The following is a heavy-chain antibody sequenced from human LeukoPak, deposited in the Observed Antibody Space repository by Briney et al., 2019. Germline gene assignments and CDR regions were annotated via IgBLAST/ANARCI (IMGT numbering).Heavy chain of an antibody. V-gene: IGHV1-69*05. J-gene: IGHJ6*03. Sequence: SVKVSCKASGGTFSSYAISWVRQAPGQGLEWMGGIIPIFGTANYAQKFQGRVTITTDESTSTAYMELSSLRSEDTAVYNCARDSTYYDFWSGYYTRAYYYYYYMDVWGKGTTVTVSS. CDR3: ARDSTYYDFWSGYYTRAYYYYYYMDV. CDR1: GGTFSSYA. CDR2: IIPIFGTA. D-gene: IGHD3-3*01.